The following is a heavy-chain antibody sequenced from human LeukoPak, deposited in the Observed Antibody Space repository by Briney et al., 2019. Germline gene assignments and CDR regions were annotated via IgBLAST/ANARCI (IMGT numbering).Heavy chain of an antibody. CDR1: GGSISSGDYY. J-gene: IGHJ5*02. V-gene: IGHV4-30-4*08. Sequence: SQSLSLTCTVSGGSISSGDYYWSWIRQPPGKGLEWIGYIYYSGSTYYNPSLKSRVTISVDTSKNQFSLKLSSVTATDTAVYYCAMPRIAAAGTGDRFDPWGRGTLVTVSS. D-gene: IGHD6-13*01. CDR2: IYYSGST. CDR3: AMPRIAAAGTGDRFDP.